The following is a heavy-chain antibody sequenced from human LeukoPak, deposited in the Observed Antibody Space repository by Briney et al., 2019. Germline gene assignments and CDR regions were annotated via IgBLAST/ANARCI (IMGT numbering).Heavy chain of an antibody. CDR1: GFAFNSYG. D-gene: IGHD3-16*01. V-gene: IGHV3-30*18. CDR3: AKVRWGSDNALDS. J-gene: IGHJ4*02. CDR2: ISHDGSNT. Sequence: SLRLFCAASGFAFNSYGMHWVRQAPGKGLEWLAIISHDGSNTYYAESVKGRITIYRENSKNTQYLQKDSLRAEDTAVYYCAKVRWGSDNALDSWGQGTLVTASS.